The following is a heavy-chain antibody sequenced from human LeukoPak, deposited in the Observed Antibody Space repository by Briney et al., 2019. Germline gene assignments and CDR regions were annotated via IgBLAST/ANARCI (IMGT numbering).Heavy chain of an antibody. D-gene: IGHD1-1*01. CDR2: IIPIFGTA. CDR1: GGTFSSYA. V-gene: IGHV1-69*01. CDR3: ARDRLSVSPGQRMNWFDP. J-gene: IGHJ5*02. Sequence: SVKVSCKASGGTFSSYAISWVRQAPGQGLEWMGGIIPIFGTANYAQKFQGRVTITAEETTSTDYMELSSLRSEDTAVYYCARDRLSVSPGQRMNWFDPWGQGTLVTVSS.